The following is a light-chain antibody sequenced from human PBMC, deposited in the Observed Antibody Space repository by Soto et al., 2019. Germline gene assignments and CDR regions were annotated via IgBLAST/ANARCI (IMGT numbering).Light chain of an antibody. Sequence: QSVLTQPASVSGSPGQSITISCTGTSSEVGGYNYVSWYQQHPGKAPILMIYDVSNRPSGVSIRFSGSKSGNTASLTISGLQAEDEADYYCSSYTSSSTPYVFGTGTKVTV. CDR1: SSEVGGYNY. CDR2: DVS. V-gene: IGLV2-14*01. J-gene: IGLJ1*01. CDR3: SSYTSSSTPYV.